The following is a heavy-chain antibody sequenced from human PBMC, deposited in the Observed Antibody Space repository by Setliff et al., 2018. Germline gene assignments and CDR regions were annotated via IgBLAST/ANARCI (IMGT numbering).Heavy chain of an antibody. J-gene: IGHJ4*02. CDR1: GFTFSSYS. CDR2: INNIGHTA. CDR3: AKFSRLGANTFFDY. Sequence: PGVSLRLSCAASGFTFSSYSMSWVRQAPGKGLEWVSVINNIGHTAYYADSVKGRFTIFRDNSKNTLSLQMNSLRAEDTAVYYCAKFSRLGANTFFDYWGQGTLVTVSS. D-gene: IGHD1-26*01. V-gene: IGHV3-23*01.